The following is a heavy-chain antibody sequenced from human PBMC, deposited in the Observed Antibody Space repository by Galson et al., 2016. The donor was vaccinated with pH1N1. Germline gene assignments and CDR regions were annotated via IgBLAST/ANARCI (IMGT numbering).Heavy chain of an antibody. V-gene: IGHV4-39*01. D-gene: IGHD3-3*01. Sequence: LSLTCTVSGASVTSRSHYWDWIRQPPGKGLEWLGNIHSSGSSYYNPSLKSRVTISADTSKQQVSLQLTSVTAADTAVYYCARQGSFGVVTFDHFGQGILVTVSS. CDR1: GASVTSRSHY. J-gene: IGHJ4*02. CDR3: ARQGSFGVVTFDH. CDR2: IHSSGSS.